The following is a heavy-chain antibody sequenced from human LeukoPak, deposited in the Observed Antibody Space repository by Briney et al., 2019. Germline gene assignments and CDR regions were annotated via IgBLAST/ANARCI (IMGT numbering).Heavy chain of an antibody. Sequence: GASVKVSCKASGYTFTSYGISWVRQAPGQGLEWMGWISAYNGNTNYAQKLQGRVTMTTDTSTSTAYMELSSLRSEDTAVYYCARFGPGYSSGWYEDYWGQGTLVTVSS. V-gene: IGHV1-18*01. D-gene: IGHD6-19*01. CDR3: ARFGPGYSSGWYEDY. CDR2: ISAYNGNT. J-gene: IGHJ4*02. CDR1: GYTFTSYG.